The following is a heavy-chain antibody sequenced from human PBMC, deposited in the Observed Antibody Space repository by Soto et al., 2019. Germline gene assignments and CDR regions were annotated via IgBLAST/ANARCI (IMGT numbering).Heavy chain of an antibody. CDR2: LTWGGSA. CDR3: AKERTSSTYDGMDV. D-gene: IGHD6-6*01. V-gene: IGHV3-23*01. J-gene: IGHJ6*02. CDR1: GFTFSDYG. Sequence: EVQLLESGGGLIQPGGALRLSCAGSGFTFSDYGMNWVLQAPGKGLEWVSGLTWGGSAYYAESVRGRFTISRDNSKSILYVQMNSLRVEDTAVYYCAKERTSSTYDGMDVWGQGTPVTVSS.